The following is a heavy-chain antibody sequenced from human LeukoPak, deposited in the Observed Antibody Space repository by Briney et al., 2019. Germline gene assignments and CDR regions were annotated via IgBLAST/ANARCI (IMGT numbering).Heavy chain of an antibody. CDR2: IYYSGST. Sequence: SQTLSLTCTVSGGSISRGDYYWSWIRQPPGRGLEWIGYIYYSGSTYYNPSLKSRVTISVDTSKNQFSLKLSSVTAADTAVYYCARSYSNENWFDPWGQGTLVTVSS. V-gene: IGHV4-30-4*08. J-gene: IGHJ5*02. D-gene: IGHD4-11*01. CDR1: GGSISRGDYY. CDR3: ARSYSNENWFDP.